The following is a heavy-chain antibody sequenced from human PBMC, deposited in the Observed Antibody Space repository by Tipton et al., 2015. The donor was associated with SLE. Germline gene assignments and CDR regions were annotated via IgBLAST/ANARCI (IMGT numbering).Heavy chain of an antibody. Sequence: QVQLVQSGAEVKKPGTSIKVSCKASGYTFNTYDINWVRKTTGQGLEWMGWMNPKSGNTGYAQKFQGRVTLTMDTSVTTAYMELSNLNPDDAAVYFCASRYTSTWADAFDIWGQGTIVTVSS. CDR1: GYTFNTYD. V-gene: IGHV1-8*02. D-gene: IGHD2-2*02. CDR3: ASRYTSTWADAFDI. CDR2: MNPKSGNT. J-gene: IGHJ3*02.